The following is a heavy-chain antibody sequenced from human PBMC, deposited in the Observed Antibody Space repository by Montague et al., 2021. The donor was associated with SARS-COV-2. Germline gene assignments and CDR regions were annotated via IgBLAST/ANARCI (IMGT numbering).Heavy chain of an antibody. V-gene: IGHV4-39*07. D-gene: IGHD2-2*02. CDR3: ARDPSRQPLLYPIGDYYYGMDV. CDR1: GGSISSSSYY. CDR2: IYYSGST. Sequence: SETLSLTCTVSGGSISSSSYYWGWIRQAPGKGLEWNGSIYYSGSTYYNPSLKSRVTISVDTSKNQFSLKLSSVTAADTAVYYCARDPSRQPLLYPIGDYYYGMDVWGQGITVTVSS. J-gene: IGHJ6*02.